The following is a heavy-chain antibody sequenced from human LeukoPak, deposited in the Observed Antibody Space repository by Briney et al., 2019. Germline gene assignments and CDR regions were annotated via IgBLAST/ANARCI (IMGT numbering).Heavy chain of an antibody. CDR2: IYYSGSS. V-gene: IGHV4-31*03. Sequence: SETLSLTCTVSGGSLNNGGYYWSWIRQHPGKGLEWIGYIYYSGSSYHNPSLRSRVTISVDTSKNQFSLKLSSVTAADTAVYYCASFRRYQLLNFDYWGQGTLVTVSS. D-gene: IGHD2-2*01. CDR1: GGSLNNGGYY. J-gene: IGHJ4*02. CDR3: ASFRRYQLLNFDY.